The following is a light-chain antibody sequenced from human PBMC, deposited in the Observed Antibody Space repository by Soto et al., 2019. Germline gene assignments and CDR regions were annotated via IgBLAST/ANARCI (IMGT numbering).Light chain of an antibody. CDR1: SSDVGRYNF. CDR2: DVS. Sequence: QSALTQPASVSGSPGQSITISCTGTSSDVGRYNFVSWYIQHPGKAPKLLIFDVSDRPSGVSNRFSGSKSGNTASLTISGLLAEDEAAYFCSSYSSTSTLWVFGGGTKLTVL. J-gene: IGLJ3*02. V-gene: IGLV2-14*01. CDR3: SSYSSTSTLWV.